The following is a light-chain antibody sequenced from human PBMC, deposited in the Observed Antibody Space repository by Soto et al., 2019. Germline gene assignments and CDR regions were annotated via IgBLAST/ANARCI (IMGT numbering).Light chain of an antibody. V-gene: IGLV2-23*02. CDR3: CSYAGSQTWV. CDR1: SSDVGSYNL. Sequence: QSVLTQPASVSGSPGQSITISCTGTSSDVGSYNLVSWYQQHPGKAPKLMIYEVSERPSGVSNRFSGSKSGNTASLTISGLQAEDEADYYCCSYAGSQTWVFGGGTKLTV. J-gene: IGLJ3*02. CDR2: EVS.